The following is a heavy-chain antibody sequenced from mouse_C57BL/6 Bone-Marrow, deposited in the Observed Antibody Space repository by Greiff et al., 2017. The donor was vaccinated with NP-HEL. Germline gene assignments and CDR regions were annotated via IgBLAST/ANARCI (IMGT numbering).Heavy chain of an antibody. D-gene: IGHD2-5*01. CDR3: ARAYYSNYWCRY. J-gene: IGHJ2*01. Sequence: QVQLQQPGAELVKPGASVKLSCKASGYTFTSYWMHWVKQRPGQGLEWIGMIHPNSGSTNYNEKFKSKATLTVDKSSSTAYMQLSSLTSGDSAVYYCARAYYSNYWCRYWGQGTTLTVSS. CDR2: IHPNSGST. V-gene: IGHV1-64*01. CDR1: GYTFTSYW.